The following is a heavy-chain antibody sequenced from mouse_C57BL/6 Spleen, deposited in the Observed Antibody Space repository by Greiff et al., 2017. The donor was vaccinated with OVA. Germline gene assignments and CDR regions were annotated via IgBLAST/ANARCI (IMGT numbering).Heavy chain of an antibody. V-gene: IGHV5-12*01. J-gene: IGHJ4*01. CDR2: ISNGGGST. D-gene: IGHD1-1*01. CDR3: ARLLYYYGSSYPYYAMDY. Sequence: EVKLVESGGGLVQPGGSLKLSCAASGFTFSDYYMYWVRPTPEKRLEWVAYISNGGGSTYYPDTVKGRFTISRDNAKNTLYLQMSRLKSEDTAMYYCARLLYYYGSSYPYYAMDYWGQGTSVTVSS. CDR1: GFTFSDYY.